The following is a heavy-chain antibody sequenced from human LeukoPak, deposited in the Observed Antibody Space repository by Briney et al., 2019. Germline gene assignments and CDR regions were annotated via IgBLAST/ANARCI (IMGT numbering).Heavy chain of an antibody. V-gene: IGHV3-74*01. CDR2: INRDGSST. CDR1: GFSFSNYW. J-gene: IGHJ3*01. Sequence: GGSLRLSCAASGFSFSNYWMHWVRQAPGKGLVWVSRINRDGSSTDYLDSVKGRFTISRDNARNTLYLQMNSLRAEDTAVYYCARVPYVFDLWGQGTMVTVSS. CDR3: ARVPYVFDL.